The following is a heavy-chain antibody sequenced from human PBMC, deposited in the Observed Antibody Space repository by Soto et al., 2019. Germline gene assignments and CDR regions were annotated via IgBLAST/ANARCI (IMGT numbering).Heavy chain of an antibody. D-gene: IGHD6-6*01. Sequence: QVQLVQSGAEVKKPGSSVKVSCKASGGTFSSYAISWVRQAPGQGLEWMGGIIPIFGTANYAQKFQGRVTISADESTSTAYMELSSLRSEDTAVYYCARDFARIAARRSWFDPWGQGTLVTVSS. CDR2: IIPIFGTA. CDR3: ARDFARIAARRSWFDP. J-gene: IGHJ5*02. V-gene: IGHV1-69*01. CDR1: GGTFSSYA.